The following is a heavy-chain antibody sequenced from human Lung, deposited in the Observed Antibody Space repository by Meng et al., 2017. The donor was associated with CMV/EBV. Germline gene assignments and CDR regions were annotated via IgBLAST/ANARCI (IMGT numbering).Heavy chain of an antibody. CDR2: IHYRGNT. V-gene: IGHV4-39*07. J-gene: IGHJ4*02. D-gene: IGHD6-19*01. CDR3: ARHIAVADSRGFDY. Sequence: QLQLQESGPGLVKPSEILSLTCPFSSDSFRSGSHYWGWIRKPPGKGLEWIGSIHYRGNTDYNPSLKSRVTLSLDNSKNQFSLKVTSVTAADTAVYYCARHIAVADSRGFDYWGQGSLVTVSS. CDR1: SDSFRSGSHY.